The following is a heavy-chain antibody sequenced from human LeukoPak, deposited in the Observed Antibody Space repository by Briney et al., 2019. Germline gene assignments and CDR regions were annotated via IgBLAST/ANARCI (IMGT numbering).Heavy chain of an antibody. CDR2: IHYSGST. Sequence: SETLSLTCTVSGGXISTFYWSWIRQPPGKGLEWIGYIHYSGSTNYNPSLKSRVNISVDMSKNQLSLKVSSVIAADTAVYYCAREWSAFDYWGQGTLVTVSS. D-gene: IGHD2-15*01. CDR1: GGXISTFY. V-gene: IGHV4-59*12. CDR3: AREWSAFDY. J-gene: IGHJ4*02.